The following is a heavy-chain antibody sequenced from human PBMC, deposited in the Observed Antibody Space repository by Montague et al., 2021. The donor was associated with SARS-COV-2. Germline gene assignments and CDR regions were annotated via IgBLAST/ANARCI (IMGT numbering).Heavy chain of an antibody. Sequence: SETLSLTCTVSGGSVSSGSFDWSWIRRPPGKGLELIGYIYYTGSXNYXPSLESRVTISVDTSKNQFSLKLRSVTAADTAVYYCASLRGSAEILTAFQGVSYFYGMDVWGQGTTVTVSS. CDR1: GGSVSSGSFD. D-gene: IGHD3-9*01. CDR3: ASLRGSAEILTAFQGVSYFYGMDV. V-gene: IGHV4-61*01. J-gene: IGHJ6*02. CDR2: IYYTGSX.